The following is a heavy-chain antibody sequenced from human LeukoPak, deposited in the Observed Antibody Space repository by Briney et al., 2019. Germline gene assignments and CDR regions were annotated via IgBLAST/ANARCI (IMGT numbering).Heavy chain of an antibody. J-gene: IGHJ4*02. Sequence: SVKVSCKASGGTFSSYAISWVRQAPGQGLEWMGGIIPIFGTANYAQKFQGRVTITADESTSTAYMELSSLRSEDTAMYYCASTDRGYSYGWDHYFDYWGQGTLVTVSS. D-gene: IGHD5-18*01. CDR1: GGTFSSYA. CDR2: IIPIFGTA. V-gene: IGHV1-69*01. CDR3: ASTDRGYSYGWDHYFDY.